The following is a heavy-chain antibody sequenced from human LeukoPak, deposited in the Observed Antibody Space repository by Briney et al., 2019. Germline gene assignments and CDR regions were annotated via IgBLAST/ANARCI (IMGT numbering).Heavy chain of an antibody. V-gene: IGHV4-34*01. J-gene: IGHJ6*03. CDR1: GGSFSGYY. D-gene: IGHD5-18*01. Sequence: SETLSLTCAVYGGSFSGYYWSWIRQPPGKGLEWIGEINHSGSTNYNPSLKSRVTISVDTSKNQFSLKLSSVTAADAAVYYCARGYVDTAMVRYYYNYYMDVWGKGTTVTVSS. CDR2: INHSGST. CDR3: ARGYVDTAMVRYYYNYYMDV.